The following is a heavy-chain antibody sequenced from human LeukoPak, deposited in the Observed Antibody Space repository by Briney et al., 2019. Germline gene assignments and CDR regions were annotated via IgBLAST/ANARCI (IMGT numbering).Heavy chain of an antibody. CDR1: GGSISSGGYY. D-gene: IGHD2-15*01. CDR3: ARGYAYCSGSSCYSFAFDI. V-gene: IGHV4-61*08. CDR2: IYYSGTT. J-gene: IGHJ3*02. Sequence: SETLSLTCTVSGGSISSGGYYWSWIRQPPGKGLEWIGYIYYSGTTNYSPSLKSRVTISVDTSKNQFSLKLRSMTAADTAVYYCARGYAYCSGSSCYSFAFDIWGQGTMVTVSS.